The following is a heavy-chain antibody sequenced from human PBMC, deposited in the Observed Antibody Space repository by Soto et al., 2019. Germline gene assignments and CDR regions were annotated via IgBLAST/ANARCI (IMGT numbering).Heavy chain of an antibody. V-gene: IGHV1-69*01. CDR2: IIPIFSSR. Sequence: QVQLVQSGAEVKKPGSSVKVSCKTSRDTFNKYAFNWVRQAPGQGVEWMGWIIPIFSSRNYAEKFQGRVTITADDSTSTAYMELRSLRFEDTAVYYCARGETYLGVWGQGTTVTVSS. D-gene: IGHD3-16*01. CDR3: ARGETYLGV. J-gene: IGHJ6*02. CDR1: RDTFNKYA.